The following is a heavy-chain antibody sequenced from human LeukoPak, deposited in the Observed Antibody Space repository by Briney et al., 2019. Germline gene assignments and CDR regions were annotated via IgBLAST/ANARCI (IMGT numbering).Heavy chain of an antibody. CDR1: GYTFTDYA. CDR3: ASCNDSSGYFAY. V-gene: IGHV7-4-1*02. D-gene: IGHD3-22*01. CDR2: VNTNTGNP. Sequence: ASVKVSCKLSGYTFTDYAINWVRQAPGQGLEYMGWVNTNTGNPTYAQGFTGRFVFSSDSSVSTAYLQITSLKADDSAIYFCASCNDSSGYFAYWGQGTLVTVSS. J-gene: IGHJ4*02.